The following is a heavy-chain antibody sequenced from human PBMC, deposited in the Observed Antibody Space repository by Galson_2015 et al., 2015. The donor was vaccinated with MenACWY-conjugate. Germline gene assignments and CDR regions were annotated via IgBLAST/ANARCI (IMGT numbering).Heavy chain of an antibody. CDR2: TSGSGGVT. CDR1: GFIFNKFS. D-gene: IGHD3-22*01. V-gene: IGHV3-23*01. CDR3: AKGPLYDSSGSDSDYFEY. J-gene: IGHJ4*01. Sequence: SLRLSRAASGFIFNKFSLTWIRQAPGKGLEWVAATSGSGGVTYHAASVKGRFTISRDNSTNPLYLQMNNLKAEDTARYFCAKGPLYDSSGSDSDYFEYWGQGTLVTVSS.